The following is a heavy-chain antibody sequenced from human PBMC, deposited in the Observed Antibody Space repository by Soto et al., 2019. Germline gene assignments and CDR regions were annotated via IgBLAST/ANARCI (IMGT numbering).Heavy chain of an antibody. CDR2: SNWDGDDT. CDR1: GFNFEEYG. D-gene: IGHD6-19*01. Sequence: EVHLVESGGRMVRPGESLRLSCAASGFNFEEYGMTWVRQAPGKGLEWGAGSNWDGDDTGYAESVQGRVTISRDNAKKFLYLQTNSLRVEDTALYYCARGDIAVAVSSDYWGQGTLVTVSS. V-gene: IGHV3-20*04. J-gene: IGHJ4*02. CDR3: ARGDIAVAVSSDY.